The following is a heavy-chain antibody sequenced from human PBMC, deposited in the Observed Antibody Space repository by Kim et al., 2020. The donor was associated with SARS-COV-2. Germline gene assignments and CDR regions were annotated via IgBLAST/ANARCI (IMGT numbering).Heavy chain of an antibody. J-gene: IGHJ4*02. CDR3: ARDKRDYYDSSAYYFDY. V-gene: IGHV4-31*02. Sequence: LQSRVTISVDTSKNQFFLKLSSVTAADTAVYYCARDKRDYYDSSAYYFDYWGQGTLVTVSS. D-gene: IGHD3-22*01.